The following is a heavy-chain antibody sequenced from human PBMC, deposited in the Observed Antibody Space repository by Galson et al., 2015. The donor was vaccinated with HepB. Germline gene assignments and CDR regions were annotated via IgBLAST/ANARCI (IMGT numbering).Heavy chain of an antibody. J-gene: IGHJ6*02. Sequence: YAISGDSVSSNSAVWNWIRQSPSRGLEWLGRTYYRSRWYNDYAVSVKSRISINADTSKNQVSLQLNSVTPDDTAVYYCAYGVDVWGQGTRFTVS. CDR1: GDSVSSNSAV. V-gene: IGHV6-1*01. CDR3: AYGVDV. CDR2: TYYRSRWYN.